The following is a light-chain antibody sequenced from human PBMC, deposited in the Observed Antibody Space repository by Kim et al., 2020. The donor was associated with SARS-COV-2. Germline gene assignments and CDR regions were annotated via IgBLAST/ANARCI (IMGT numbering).Light chain of an antibody. Sequence: DIQMTQSPSTLSASVGDRVTITCRASQTITTWLAWYQQKPGRAPKLLIYDASSLKSGVPSRFSGSGSGTEFTLTISSLQPDDFATYYCQQYNSYSYTFGQETKLEI. V-gene: IGKV1-5*01. CDR3: QQYNSYSYT. CDR2: DAS. J-gene: IGKJ2*01. CDR1: QTITTW.